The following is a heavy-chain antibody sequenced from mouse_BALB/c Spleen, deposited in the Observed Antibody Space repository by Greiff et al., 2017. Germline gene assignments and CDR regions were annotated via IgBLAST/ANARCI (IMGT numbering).Heavy chain of an antibody. V-gene: IGHV5-17*02. D-gene: IGHD4-1*01. CDR2: ISSGSSTI. CDR1: GFTFSSFG. Sequence: EVKLVESGGGLVQPGGSRKLSCAASGFTFSSFGMHWVRQAPEKGLEWVAYISSGSSTIYYADTVKGRFTISRDNPKNTLFLQMTSLRSEDTAMYYCARPNWVYAMDYWGQGTSVTVSS. CDR3: ARPNWVYAMDY. J-gene: IGHJ4*01.